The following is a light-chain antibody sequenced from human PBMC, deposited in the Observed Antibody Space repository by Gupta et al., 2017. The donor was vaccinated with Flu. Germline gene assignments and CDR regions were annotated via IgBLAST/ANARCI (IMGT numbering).Light chain of an antibody. V-gene: IGKV3-15*01. Sequence: MMTQSPATLSVSPGERLSRSCRASRDIETRLAWYQQKPGQSPRLLIYEASTRATGVAARFSGSGSGTEFTLIVSTGQSEDSAVYFFQQDYMWPPLTFGGGTKLEI. CDR3: QQDYMWPPLT. CDR1: RDIETR. J-gene: IGKJ4*01. CDR2: EAS.